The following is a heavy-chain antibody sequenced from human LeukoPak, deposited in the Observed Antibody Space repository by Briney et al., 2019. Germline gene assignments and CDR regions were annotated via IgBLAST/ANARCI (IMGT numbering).Heavy chain of an antibody. CDR2: ISGSGGST. Sequence: PGRSLRLSCAASGFTFSSYAMSWVRQAPGKGLEWVSAISGSGGSTYYADSVKGRFTISRDNSKNTLYLQMNSLRAEDTAVYYCAKDGRNSEFFDYWGQGTLVTVSS. J-gene: IGHJ4*02. V-gene: IGHV3-23*01. CDR1: GFTFSSYA. CDR3: AKDGRNSEFFDY. D-gene: IGHD2/OR15-2a*01.